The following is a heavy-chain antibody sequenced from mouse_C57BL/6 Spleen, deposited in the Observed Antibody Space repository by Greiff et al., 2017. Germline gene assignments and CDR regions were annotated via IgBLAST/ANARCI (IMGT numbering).Heavy chain of an antibody. Sequence: VQLQQPGAELVKPGASVKMSCKASGYTFNSYWITWVKQRPGQGLEWIGDIYPGCGSTNYNEKFKSKATLTVDKSSSTASMQLSSLTSEYSAVYYCARADEYNRFSNWGQRTLVTVSA. D-gene: IGHD5-1*01. J-gene: IGHJ3*01. CDR3: ARADEYNRFSN. CDR1: GYTFNSYW. CDR2: IYPGCGST. V-gene: IGHV1-55*01.